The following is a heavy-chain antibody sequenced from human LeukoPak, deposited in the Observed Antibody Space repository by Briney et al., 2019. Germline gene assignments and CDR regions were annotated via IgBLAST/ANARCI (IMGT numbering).Heavy chain of an antibody. D-gene: IGHD5-12*01. J-gene: IGHJ4*02. Sequence: GGSLRLSCAASGFTFSSYWMSWVRQAPGKGLEWVANIRQDGSEKYYVDSVKGQFTISRDNAKNSLYLQMNSLRAEDTAVYYCARRLRGSPVDYWGQGTLVTVSS. CDR3: ARRLRGSPVDY. CDR1: GFTFSSYW. V-gene: IGHV3-7*01. CDR2: IRQDGSEK.